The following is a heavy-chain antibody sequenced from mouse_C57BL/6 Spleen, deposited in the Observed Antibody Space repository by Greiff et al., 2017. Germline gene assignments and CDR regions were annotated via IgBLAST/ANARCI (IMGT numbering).Heavy chain of an antibody. V-gene: IGHV3-1*01. J-gene: IGHJ4*01. CDR3: ARDEGTGAMDY. CDR1: GYSITSGYD. CDR2: ISYSGST. Sequence: VQLKESGPGMVKPSQSLSLTCTVTGYSITSGYDWHWIRHFPGNKLEWMGYISYSGSTNYNPSLKSRISITHDTSKNHFFLKLNSVTTEDTATYYCARDEGTGAMDYWGQGTSVTVSS. D-gene: IGHD3-3*01.